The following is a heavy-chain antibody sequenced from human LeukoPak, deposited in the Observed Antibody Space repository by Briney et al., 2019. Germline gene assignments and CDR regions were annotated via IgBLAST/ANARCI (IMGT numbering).Heavy chain of an antibody. J-gene: IGHJ4*02. V-gene: IGHV3-23*01. CDR2: ISDSGGNT. D-gene: IGHD1-26*01. CDR3: VKGKKWELPLNY. CDR1: GFTFSSNA. Sequence: GASLRLSCAASGFTFSSNAMSWVRQAPGKGLEWVSAISDSGGNTYYADSVKGRFTISRDNSKNTLYLQMNSLRAEDTAIYYCVKGKKWELPLNYWGQGTLVTVSS.